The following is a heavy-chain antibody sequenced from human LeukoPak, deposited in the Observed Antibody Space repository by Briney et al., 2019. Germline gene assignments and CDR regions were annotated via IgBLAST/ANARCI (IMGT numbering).Heavy chain of an antibody. CDR2: IYSGGSI. CDR1: GFTVSSNY. V-gene: IGHV3-53*01. Sequence: GGSLRLSCAASGFTVSSNYMSWVRQAPGKGLEWVSVIYSGGSIYYADSVKGRFTISRDKSKSTLYLQMNSPRAEDTAVYYCARDGPLRHSYGAPGDYWGQGTLVTVSS. J-gene: IGHJ4*02. CDR3: ARDGPLRHSYGAPGDY. D-gene: IGHD5-18*01.